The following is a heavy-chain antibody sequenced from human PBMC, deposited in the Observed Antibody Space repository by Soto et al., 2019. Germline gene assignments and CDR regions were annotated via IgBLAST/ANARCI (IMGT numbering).Heavy chain of an antibody. J-gene: IGHJ4*02. V-gene: IGHV3-23*01. CDR2: ISGSGGST. Sequence: EVQLLESGGGLVQPGGSLRLSCAASGFTFSSYAMSWVHQAPGKGLEWVSAISGSGGSTYYADSVKGRFTISRDNSKNTLYLQMNSLRAEDTAVYYCAKDLWGMTTVLSNYFDYWGQGTLVTVSS. D-gene: IGHD4-4*01. CDR3: AKDLWGMTTVLSNYFDY. CDR1: GFTFSSYA.